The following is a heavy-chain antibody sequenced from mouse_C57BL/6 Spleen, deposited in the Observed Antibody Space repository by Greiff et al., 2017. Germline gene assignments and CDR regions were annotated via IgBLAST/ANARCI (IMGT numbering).Heavy chain of an antibody. CDR2: IRSKSNNYAT. V-gene: IGHV10-1*01. D-gene: IGHD1-1*01. CDR1: GFSFNTYA. J-gene: IGHJ2*01. Sequence: EVKVVESGGGLVQPKGSLKLSCAASGFSFNTYAMNWVRQAPGKGLEWVARIRSKSNNYATYYADSVKDRFTISRDDSESMLYLQMNNLKTEDTAMYYCVRNSPYYYGSPFYFDYWGQGTTLTVSS. CDR3: VRNSPYYYGSPFYFDY.